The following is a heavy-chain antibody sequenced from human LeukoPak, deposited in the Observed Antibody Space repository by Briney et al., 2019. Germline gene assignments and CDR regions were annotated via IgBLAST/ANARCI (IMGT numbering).Heavy chain of an antibody. J-gene: IGHJ4*02. CDR1: GFTFGSYW. CDR3: ARDEKIVGASGQDY. V-gene: IGHV3-74*01. D-gene: IGHD1-26*01. Sequence: PGGSLRLSCAASGFTFGSYWMHWVRQAPGKGLVWVSRINTDGGDTIYADSVKGRFTISRDNAKNTLFLQMNSLGAEDTAAYYCARDEKIVGASGQDYWGQGTLVTVSS. CDR2: INTDGGDT.